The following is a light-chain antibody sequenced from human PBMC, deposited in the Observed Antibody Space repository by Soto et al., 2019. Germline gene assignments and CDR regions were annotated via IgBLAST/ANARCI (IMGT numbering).Light chain of an antibody. V-gene: IGKV1-5*01. CDR3: QHYINYSYT. CDR2: GAS. J-gene: IGKJ2*01. Sequence: DLQMTQSPSTLSASVGDRVTITCRASQSVGGWLAWYQQKPGKAPKLLIFGASILESGVPSRFSGSGSGTEFTLTISSLQPDDFAIYYCQHYINYSYTFGQGTKLEIK. CDR1: QSVGGW.